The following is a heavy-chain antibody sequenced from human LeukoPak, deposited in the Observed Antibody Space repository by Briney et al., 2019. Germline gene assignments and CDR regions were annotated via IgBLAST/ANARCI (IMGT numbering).Heavy chain of an antibody. CDR3: ARGYCSGGSCLNWFDP. CDR2: INPSGGST. CDR1: GYTFTSYY. V-gene: IGHV1-46*01. Sequence: AASVKVPCKASGYTFTSYYMHWVRQAPGQGLEWMGIINPSGGSTSYAQKFQGRVTMTRDTSTSTVYMELSSLRSEDTAVYYCARGYCSGGSCLNWFDPWGQGTLVTVSS. J-gene: IGHJ5*02. D-gene: IGHD2-15*01.